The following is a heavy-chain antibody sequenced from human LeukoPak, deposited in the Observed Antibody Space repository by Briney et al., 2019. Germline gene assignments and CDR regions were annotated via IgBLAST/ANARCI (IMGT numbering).Heavy chain of an antibody. J-gene: IGHJ5*02. D-gene: IGHD3-10*01. CDR3: ARVIYGSGSYYNNNWFDP. V-gene: IGHV1-18*01. CDR1: GYTFTSYG. CDR2: ISAYNGNT. Sequence: ASVKVSCKASGYTFTSYGISWVRQAPGQGLEWMGWISAYNGNTNYAQKLQGRVTMTTDTSTSTAYMELRSLRSDDTAVYYCARVIYGSGSYYNNNWFDPWGQGTLVTVSS.